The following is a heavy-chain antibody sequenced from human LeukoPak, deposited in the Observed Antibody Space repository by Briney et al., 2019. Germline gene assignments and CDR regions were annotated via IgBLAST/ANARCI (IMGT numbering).Heavy chain of an antibody. J-gene: IGHJ4*02. CDR3: ARYGSGSYHFDY. Sequence: PSETLSLTCTVSGGSISGYYWSWIRQPPGKGLEWIGFIHYSGSTYYNPSLKSRVTISVDTSKNQFSLKLSSLTAADTAVYYCARYGSGSYHFDYWGQGTLVTVSS. V-gene: IGHV4-59*01. CDR2: IHYSGST. CDR1: GGSISGYY. D-gene: IGHD3-10*01.